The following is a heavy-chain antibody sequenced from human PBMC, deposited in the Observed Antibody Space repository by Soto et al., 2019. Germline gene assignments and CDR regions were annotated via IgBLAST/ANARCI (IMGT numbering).Heavy chain of an antibody. D-gene: IGHD3-10*01. J-gene: IGHJ4*02. Sequence: ASVKVSCKTSGYHFTAYGLAWLRQAPGQRPEWMGWVSTNNADTNYAEKFQGRVTMTTDKSKNQFSLKLSSVTAADTAVYYCARDRGNRGDFDYWGQGTLVTVSS. CDR2: VSTNNADT. CDR1: GYHFTAYG. V-gene: IGHV1-18*01. CDR3: ARDRGNRGDFDY.